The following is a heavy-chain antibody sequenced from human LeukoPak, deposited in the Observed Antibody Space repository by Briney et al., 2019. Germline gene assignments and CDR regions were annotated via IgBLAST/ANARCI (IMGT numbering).Heavy chain of an antibody. D-gene: IGHD1-7*01. Sequence: SCKASGGTFSSYAISWVRQAPGKGLEWVAFIRFDGSDKYYADSVKGRFTISRDTSKSTLYLQMNSLRGEDTAVYYCAKEWNNWNYENWFDSWGQGTLVTVSS. CDR3: AKEWNNWNYENWFDS. CDR1: GGTFSSYA. CDR2: IRFDGSDK. V-gene: IGHV3-30*02. J-gene: IGHJ5*01.